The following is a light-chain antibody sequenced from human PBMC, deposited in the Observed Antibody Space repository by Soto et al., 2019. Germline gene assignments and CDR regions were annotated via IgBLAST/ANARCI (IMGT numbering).Light chain of an antibody. V-gene: IGKV3-15*01. CDR1: PRVSSA. J-gene: IGKJ4*01. CDR3: QKYQDCHLN. Sequence: ENVFTPSPAPLSVSPGERSTLFFSSSPRVSSALAFYQPKPGHGPTLLIYAASTRATVLQARFSGSGSGKEFTLTIRSMQHEDLAVYYCQKYQDCHLNFGGGHKVDIK. CDR2: AAS.